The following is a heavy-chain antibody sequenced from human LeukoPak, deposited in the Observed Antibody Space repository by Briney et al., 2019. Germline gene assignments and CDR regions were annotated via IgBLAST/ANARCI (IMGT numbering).Heavy chain of an antibody. CDR1: GGSISSYY. CDR3: ARDSGTYGSDY. D-gene: IGHD1-26*01. CDR2: IYYSGST. V-gene: IGHV4-59*01. J-gene: IGHJ4*02. Sequence: SETLSLTCTVSGGSISSYYWSWIRQSPGKGLEWIGYIYYSGSTNYNPSLKSRVTISIDTSKNQFSLKLSSVTAADTAVYYCARDSGTYGSDYWGQGTLVTVSS.